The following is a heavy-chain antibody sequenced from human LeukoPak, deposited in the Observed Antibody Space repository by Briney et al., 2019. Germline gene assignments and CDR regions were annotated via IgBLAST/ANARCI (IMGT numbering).Heavy chain of an antibody. V-gene: IGHV4-39*02. D-gene: IGHD3-10*01. CDR1: DGSIIRSSYY. CDR2: IYYSGST. Sequence: SETLSLTCPVSDGSIIRSSYYWGWIRQPPGKGLEWIGSIYYSGSTYYNPSLKSRVTISVDTSKNQFSLKLSSVTAADTAVYYCRRDFYGSGSYYLDVWGKGTTVTVSS. J-gene: IGHJ6*03. CDR3: RRDFYGSGSYYLDV.